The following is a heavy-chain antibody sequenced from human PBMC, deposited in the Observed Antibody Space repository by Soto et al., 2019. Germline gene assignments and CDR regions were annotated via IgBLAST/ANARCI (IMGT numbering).Heavy chain of an antibody. V-gene: IGHV1-2*02. CDR1: GYTFSGYY. J-gene: IGHJ6*02. CDR3: ARSLTEGYCTITGCYTRPLYGMDV. D-gene: IGHD2-2*02. Sequence: ASVKVSCKASGYTFSGYYIHWLRQAPGQGLEWMGWINPNSGGTNYAQRFQGRVTVTRDTPTSTAYMELSRLTSDDTAVYYCARSLTEGYCTITGCYTRPLYGMDVWGQGTTVTVSS. CDR2: INPNSGGT.